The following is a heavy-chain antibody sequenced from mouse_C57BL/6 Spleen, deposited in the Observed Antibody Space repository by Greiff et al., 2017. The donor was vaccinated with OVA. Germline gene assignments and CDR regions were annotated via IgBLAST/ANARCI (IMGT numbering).Heavy chain of an antibody. CDR1: GYTFTDYY. D-gene: IGHD2-4*01. Sequence: VQLQQSGPELVKPGASVKISCKASGYTFTDYYMNWVKQSHGQSLEWIGDINPNNGGTSYNQKFKGKATLTVDKSSSTAYMELRSLTSEDSAVYYCAAYDYLYYFDYWGQGTTLTVSS. CDR3: AAYDYLYYFDY. V-gene: IGHV1-26*01. J-gene: IGHJ2*01. CDR2: INPNNGGT.